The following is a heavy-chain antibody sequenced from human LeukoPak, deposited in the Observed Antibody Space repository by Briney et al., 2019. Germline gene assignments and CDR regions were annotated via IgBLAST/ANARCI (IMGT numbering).Heavy chain of an antibody. V-gene: IGHV4-31*03. Sequence: SQTLSLTCTVSGGSISSGGYYWSWIRQHPGKGLEWIGYIYYSGSTYYNPSLKSRVTISVDTSKNQFSLKLSSVTAADTAVYYCARGRHPKDYGDYPAHFQHWGQGTLVTVSS. CDR2: IYYSGST. CDR3: ARGRHPKDYGDYPAHFQH. D-gene: IGHD4-17*01. CDR1: GGSISSGGYY. J-gene: IGHJ1*01.